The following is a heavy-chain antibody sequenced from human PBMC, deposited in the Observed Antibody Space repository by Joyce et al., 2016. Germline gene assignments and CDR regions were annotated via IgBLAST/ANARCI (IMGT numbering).Heavy chain of an antibody. CDR1: GFTFSSYA. CDR2: MRGRCTST. J-gene: IGHJ3*02. D-gene: IGHD3-16*02. Sequence: EVQLLESGGGLVQPGGSLRLSCSASGFTFSSYAMGWVRQGAGKGLEWVSAMRGRCTSTYYADSGKGRFTSSRDNSKNTLYLQMNSLRAEDTAVYYCAKALSPYYDYIWGSYLDAFDIWGQGTMVTVSS. CDR3: AKALSPYYDYIWGSYLDAFDI. V-gene: IGHV3-23*01.